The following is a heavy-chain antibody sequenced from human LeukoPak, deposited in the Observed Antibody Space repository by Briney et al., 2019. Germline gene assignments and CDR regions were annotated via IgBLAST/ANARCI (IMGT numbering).Heavy chain of an antibody. CDR2: ISTYNGNT. V-gene: IGHV1-18*04. CDR1: GYTFTGYY. CDR3: ARTGGSPGDYYYYMDV. Sequence: ASVKVSCKASGYTFTGYYMHWVRQAPGQGLEWMGWISTYNGNTDYAPKLQGRVTMTTDTSTTTAYMELRSLRSDDTAVYYCARTGGSPGDYYYYMDVWGKGTTVTVSS. D-gene: IGHD5-12*01. J-gene: IGHJ6*03.